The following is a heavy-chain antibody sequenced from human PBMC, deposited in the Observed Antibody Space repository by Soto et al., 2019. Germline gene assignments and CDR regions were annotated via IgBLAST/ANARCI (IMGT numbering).Heavy chain of an antibody. V-gene: IGHV3-48*02. D-gene: IGHD3-10*01. CDR3: ARRITMVRGPYYYGMDV. Sequence: GESLKISCDASGFTFSSHGMTWVRQAPGKGLEWVAFISSTSSTKNYADSVKGRFTISGDNTKNSLYLQMSSLRDEDTAVYYCARRITMVRGPYYYGMDVWGQGTTVTVSS. CDR2: ISSTSSTK. CDR1: GFTFSSHG. J-gene: IGHJ6*02.